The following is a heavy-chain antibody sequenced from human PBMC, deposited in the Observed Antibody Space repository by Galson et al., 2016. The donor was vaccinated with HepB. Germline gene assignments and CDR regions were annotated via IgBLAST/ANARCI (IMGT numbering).Heavy chain of an antibody. CDR1: GYTFTNYA. Sequence: SCKASGYTFTNYAIHWVRQAPGQRLEWMGGIIPIFGSTNYAQKFQGRVTITADESTSTAYMQLSSLRSEDTAVYYCARGGIYGDLYFDYWGQGTLVTVSS. D-gene: IGHD4-17*01. J-gene: IGHJ4*02. V-gene: IGHV1-69*01. CDR2: IIPIFGST. CDR3: ARGGIYGDLYFDY.